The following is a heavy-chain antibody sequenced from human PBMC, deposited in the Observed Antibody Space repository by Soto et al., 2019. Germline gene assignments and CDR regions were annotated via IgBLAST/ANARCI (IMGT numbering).Heavy chain of an antibody. V-gene: IGHV3-23*05. CDR3: TKDRVPDGIYSFDY. J-gene: IGHJ4*02. D-gene: IGHD2-15*01. Sequence: GGSLRLRWAAAGCSSGDYCRNWVSQTPSRGLELVAFIDLSATTTHYRESVTVRFPLSKDKSRKTVYLQMNSLRVEDAAVYYCTKDRVPDGIYSFDYWGQGALVTVSS. CDR2: IDLSATTT. CDR1: GCSSGDYC.